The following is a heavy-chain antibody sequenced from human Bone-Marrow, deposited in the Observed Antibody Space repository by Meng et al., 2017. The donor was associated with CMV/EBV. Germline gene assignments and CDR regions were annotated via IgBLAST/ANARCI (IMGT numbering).Heavy chain of an antibody. J-gene: IGHJ6*02. D-gene: IGHD2-2*01. V-gene: IGHV1-2*02. Sequence: ASVKVSCKASGYTFTGYYMHWVRQAPGQGLEWMGWIDPNSGATNYAQKFQDRVTMTSDTSIRTAYMELSRLKSDDTALYYCARERYLVPAASPDYYYYGLDVWGQGPTVTVPS. CDR2: IDPNSGAT. CDR3: ARERYLVPAASPDYYYYGLDV. CDR1: GYTFTGYY.